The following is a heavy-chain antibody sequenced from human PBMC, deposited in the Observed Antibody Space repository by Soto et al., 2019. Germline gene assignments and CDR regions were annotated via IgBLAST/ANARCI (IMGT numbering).Heavy chain of an antibody. CDR1: GFTFTHAW. CDR3: TAVLGPAYSSNNWLGP. CDR2: IKNNGGAT. D-gene: IGHD6-13*01. V-gene: IGHV3-15*07. J-gene: IGHJ5*02. Sequence: EVQLVESGGDLVKPGGSLRLSCAASGFTFTHAWLHWVRQAPGKGLEMVARIKNNGGATDYAPFVKGRFTISRDDSKDTVYLQMSSLRTDDTAIYYCTAVLGPAYSSNNWLGPWGQGTLVTVS.